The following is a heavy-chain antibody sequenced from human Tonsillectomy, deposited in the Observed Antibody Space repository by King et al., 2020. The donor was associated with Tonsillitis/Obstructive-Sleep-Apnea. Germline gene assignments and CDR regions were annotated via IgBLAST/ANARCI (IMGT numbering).Heavy chain of an antibody. CDR1: GGSISSYY. CDR2: IYYSEST. J-gene: IGHJ6*04. V-gene: IGHV4-59*01. D-gene: IGHD3-10*01. CDR3: ASYWYDYDSGSYLDV. Sequence: QLQESGPGLVKPSETLSLTCTVSGGSISSYYWSWIRQPPGKGLEWIGYIYYSESTNYNPSLKSRVTISVDTSKNQFSLKLSSVTAADTAVYYYASYWYDYDSGSYLDVWGKGTTVTVSS.